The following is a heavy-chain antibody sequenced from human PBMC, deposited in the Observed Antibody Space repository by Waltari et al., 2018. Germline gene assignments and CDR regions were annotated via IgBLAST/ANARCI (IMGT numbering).Heavy chain of an antibody. Sequence: QVQLQESGPGLVRPSQTLSLICSVSGDSLTSGDYYWTWIRRPAGKGLEWIGHIYTSGDIYTSESTDYNPSLKSRVTLSVDRSRQQFSLKLTSVTAADTAVYYCARSDVWEGAFDIWGQGTKVTVSS. V-gene: IGHV4-61*02. CDR3: ARSDVWEGAFDI. CDR2: IYTSGDIYTSEST. J-gene: IGHJ3*02. CDR1: GDSLTSGDYY. D-gene: IGHD1-26*01.